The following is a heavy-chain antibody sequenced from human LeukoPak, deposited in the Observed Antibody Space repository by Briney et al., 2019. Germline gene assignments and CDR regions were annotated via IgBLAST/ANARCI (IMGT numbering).Heavy chain of an antibody. CDR1: GYTFTSYG. J-gene: IGHJ4*02. Sequence: ASVKVSCKASGYTFTSYGISWVRQAPGQGLEWMGWISAYNGNTNYAQKFQGRVTITADKSTSTAYMELSSLRSEDTAVYYCAGEGPVTAIPGGGHFDYWGQGTLVTVSS. CDR2: ISAYNGNT. D-gene: IGHD2-21*02. CDR3: AGEGPVTAIPGGGHFDY. V-gene: IGHV1-18*01.